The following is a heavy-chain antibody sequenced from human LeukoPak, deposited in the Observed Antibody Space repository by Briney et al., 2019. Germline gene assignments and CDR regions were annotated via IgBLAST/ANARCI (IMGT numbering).Heavy chain of an antibody. CDR3: ARIQLWSYYFDY. V-gene: IGHV4-39*01. D-gene: IGHD5-18*01. J-gene: IGHJ4*02. Sequence: SETLSLTCTVSGGSISSSSYYWGWIRQPPGKGLEWIGSIYYSGSTYYNPSLKSRVTISVDTSKNQFSLKLSSVTAADTAVYYCARIQLWSYYFDYWGQGTLVPVSS. CDR2: IYYSGST. CDR1: GGSISSSSYY.